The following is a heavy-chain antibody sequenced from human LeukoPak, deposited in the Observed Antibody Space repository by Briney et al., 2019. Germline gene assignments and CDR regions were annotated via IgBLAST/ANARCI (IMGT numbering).Heavy chain of an antibody. J-gene: IGHJ6*02. Sequence: PGRSLRLSCAASEFTFSSYGMHWVRQAPGKGLEWVAVIWCDGSNKYYADSVKGRFTISRDNSKNTLYLQMNSLRAEDTAVYYCATAPYYYGSGSYPYYYYGMDVWGQGTTVTVSS. D-gene: IGHD3-10*01. V-gene: IGHV3-33*01. CDR1: EFTFSSYG. CDR3: ATAPYYYGSGSYPYYYYGMDV. CDR2: IWCDGSNK.